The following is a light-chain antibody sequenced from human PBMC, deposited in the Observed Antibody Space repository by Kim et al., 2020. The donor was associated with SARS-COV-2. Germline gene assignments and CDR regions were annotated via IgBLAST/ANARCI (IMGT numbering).Light chain of an antibody. CDR1: SSVVGGYNY. CDR2: DVS. J-gene: IGLJ1*01. CDR3: SSYTSSSTLV. V-gene: IGLV2-14*03. Sequence: GQSITISCTGTSSVVGGYNYVSWYQQHPGKAPKLMIYDVSNRPSGVSNRFSGSKSGNTASLTISGLQAEDEADYYCSSYTSSSTLVFGTGTKVTVL.